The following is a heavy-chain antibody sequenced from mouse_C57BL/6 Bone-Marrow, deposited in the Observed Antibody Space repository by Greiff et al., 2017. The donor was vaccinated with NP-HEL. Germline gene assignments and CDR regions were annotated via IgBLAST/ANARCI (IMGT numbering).Heavy chain of an antibody. CDR3: ARRLWLRHYAMDY. V-gene: IGHV1-63*01. J-gene: IGHJ4*01. D-gene: IGHD2-2*01. CDR1: GYTFTNYW. CDR2: IYPGGGYT. Sequence: VQLHQSGAELVRPGTSVKMSCKASGYTFTNYWIGWAKQRPGHGLEWIGDIYPGGGYTNYNEKFKGKATLTADKSSSTAYMQFSSLTSEDSAIYYCARRLWLRHYAMDYWGQGTSVTVSS.